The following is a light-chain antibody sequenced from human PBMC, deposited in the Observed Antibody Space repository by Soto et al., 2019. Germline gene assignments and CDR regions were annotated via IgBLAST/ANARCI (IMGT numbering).Light chain of an antibody. CDR3: QQYGRSP. Sequence: EIVLTQSPGTLSLSPGERATLSCRASQSVSSSYLAWYQQKPDQAPRILIYGASSRATGIPDRFRGSGYGTDFTITISSLEPENYAVYYCQQYGRSPFGGGTKVEIK. J-gene: IGKJ4*01. CDR2: GAS. CDR1: QSVSSSY. V-gene: IGKV3-20*01.